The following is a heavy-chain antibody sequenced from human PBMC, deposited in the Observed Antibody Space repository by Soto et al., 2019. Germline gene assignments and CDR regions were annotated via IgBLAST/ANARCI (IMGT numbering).Heavy chain of an antibody. CDR3: ARGRYGDY. D-gene: IGHD1-1*01. CDR1: GYAFTTYG. V-gene: IGHV1-18*01. Sequence: QVHLVQSGAEVKKPGASVKVSCKGSGYAFTTYGITWVRQAPGQGLEWMGWISAHNGNTNYAQKLQGRVTVTRDTSTSAAYMELRSLGYDDTDVYYCARGRYGDYWGQGALVTVSS. J-gene: IGHJ4*02. CDR2: ISAHNGNT.